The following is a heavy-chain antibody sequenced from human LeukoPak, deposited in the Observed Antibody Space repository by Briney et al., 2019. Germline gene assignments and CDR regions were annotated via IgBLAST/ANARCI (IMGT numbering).Heavy chain of an antibody. CDR3: ARGMRSHYYDFTGLYYYYLDL. CDR1: GGTFSSYA. J-gene: IGHJ6*03. D-gene: IGHD3-22*01. Sequence: SVKVSCKASGGTFSSYAISWVRQAPGQGLEWMGRIIPIFGTANYAQKFQGRVTITTDKSATTAYMELSSLRSDDTAVYYCARGMRSHYYDFTGLYYYYLDLWGKGTMVTVSS. CDR2: IIPIFGTA. V-gene: IGHV1-69*05.